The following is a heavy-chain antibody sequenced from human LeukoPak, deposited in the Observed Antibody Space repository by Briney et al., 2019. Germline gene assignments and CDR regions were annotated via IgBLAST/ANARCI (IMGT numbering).Heavy chain of an antibody. D-gene: IGHD3-3*01. V-gene: IGHV4-4*07. CDR2: IYSRGSI. CDR3: AKYYDFWSGYFDQ. J-gene: IGHJ4*02. Sequence: SETLSLTCTVSGGSISSYYWSWIRQPAGEGLEWLGRIYSRGSINYNPSLKSRVSMSIDTSKNQFSLKLSSVTAADTAVYYCAKYYDFWSGYFDQWGQGTLVTVSS. CDR1: GGSISSYY.